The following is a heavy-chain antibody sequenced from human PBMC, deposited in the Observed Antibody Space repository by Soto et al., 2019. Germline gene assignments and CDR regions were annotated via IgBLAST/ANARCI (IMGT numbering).Heavy chain of an antibody. V-gene: IGHV4-59*01. Sequence: SETLSLTCTVSGGSISSYYWIWIRQPPGKGLEWIGYIYYSGSTNYNPSLKSRVTISVDTSKNQFSLKLSSVTAADTAVYYCARDNEQAGWFDPWGQGTLVTVSS. J-gene: IGHJ5*02. CDR1: GGSISSYY. CDR2: IYYSGST. D-gene: IGHD6-19*01. CDR3: ARDNEQAGWFDP.